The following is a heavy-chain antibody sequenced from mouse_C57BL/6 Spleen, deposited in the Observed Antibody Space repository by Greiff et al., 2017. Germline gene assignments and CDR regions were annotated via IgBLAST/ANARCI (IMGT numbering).Heavy chain of an antibody. V-gene: IGHV1-80*01. CDR1: GYAFSRYW. D-gene: IGHD1-1*01. J-gene: IGHJ2*01. CDR3: ARLGSSPDY. Sequence: QVQLQQSGAELVKPGASVKISCKASGYAFSRYWMNWVKQRPGKGLEWIGQIYPGDGDTNYNGKFKGKATLTADKSSSTAYMQLSSLTSEDSAVYFCARLGSSPDYWGQGTTRTVSS. CDR2: IYPGDGDT.